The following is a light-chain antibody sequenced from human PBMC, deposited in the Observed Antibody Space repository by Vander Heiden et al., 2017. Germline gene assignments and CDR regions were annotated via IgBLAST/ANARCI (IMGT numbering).Light chain of an antibody. V-gene: IGKV3-11*01. CDR1: QSVSGY. CDR3: QQRSDWPLT. Sequence: EIVLTQSPATLSLSPGERATISCRASQSVSGYLAWYQQKPGQAPRLLLHDASSRATGIPARFSGSGSGTDFTLTISSLEPEDFAVYYCQQRSDWPLTFGPGTKVDIK. CDR2: DAS. J-gene: IGKJ3*01.